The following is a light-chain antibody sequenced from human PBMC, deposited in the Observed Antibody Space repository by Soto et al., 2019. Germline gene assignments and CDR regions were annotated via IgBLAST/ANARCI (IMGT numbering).Light chain of an antibody. CDR1: QSINTW. CDR2: DAS. J-gene: IGKJ1*01. Sequence: EIQITQSPSTLSASAGERATLTCRASQSINTWLAWYQQKPGKAPNLLIYDASTRDTGVPARFSGGGSGTEFTLTISSLQPDDFATYYCQQFNSYSRTFGQGTKVDIK. V-gene: IGKV1-5*01. CDR3: QQFNSYSRT.